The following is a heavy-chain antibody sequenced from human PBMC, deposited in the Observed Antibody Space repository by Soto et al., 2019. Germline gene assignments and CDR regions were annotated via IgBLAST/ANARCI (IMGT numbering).Heavy chain of an antibody. CDR2: ISAYNGVT. CDR1: GYTFINYG. CDR3: ARGFRTVPFDY. Sequence: QVQLVQSGAELKKPGASVKVSCKASGYTFINYGIGWVRQAPGQGLEWMGWISAYNGVTHYPQKFQERVIMTIDTYTSPAYMELRSLRSDDTAVYHCARGFRTVPFDYWGQGTLVTVSS. D-gene: IGHD2-2*01. V-gene: IGHV1-18*01. J-gene: IGHJ4*02.